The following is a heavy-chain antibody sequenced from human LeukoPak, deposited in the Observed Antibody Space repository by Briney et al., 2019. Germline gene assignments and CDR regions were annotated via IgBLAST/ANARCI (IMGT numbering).Heavy chain of an antibody. CDR2: TSHDGSNK. CDR3: ARRSSGSPPYYYGY. J-gene: IGHJ4*02. V-gene: IGHV3-30*04. D-gene: IGHD1-26*01. CDR1: GFTFRNFA. Sequence: GGSLRLSCAASGFTFRNFAMHWVRQAPGKGLEWVAVTSHDGSNKYYADSVKGRFTISRDNSKNTLYLQMNGLRAEDTAVYYCARRSSGSPPYYYGYWGQGTLVTVSS.